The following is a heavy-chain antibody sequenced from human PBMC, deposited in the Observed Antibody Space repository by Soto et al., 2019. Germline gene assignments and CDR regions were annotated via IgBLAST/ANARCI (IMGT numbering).Heavy chain of an antibody. CDR1: GGSISSYY. CDR2: IYYSGST. Sequence: SETLSLTCTVSGGSISSYYWSWIRQPPGKGLEWIGYIYYSGSTNYNPSLKSRVTISVDTSKNQFSLKLSSVTAADTAVYYCARAPKVSGSSQTRPDFWGQGTLVTVSS. D-gene: IGHD6-6*01. J-gene: IGHJ4*02. V-gene: IGHV4-59*01. CDR3: ARAPKVSGSSQTRPDF.